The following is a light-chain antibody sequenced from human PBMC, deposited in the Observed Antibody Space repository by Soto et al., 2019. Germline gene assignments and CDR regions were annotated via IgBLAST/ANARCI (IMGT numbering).Light chain of an antibody. J-gene: IGKJ1*01. CDR2: GAS. CDR1: QSVDIS. Sequence: EIVLTPSHATLSVSPGERVILSCRASQSVDISLAWYQQKPGQAPRLLIYGASTRATDMPGTFSGRGSGTEFTLTISSLQPEDFAVYYCQQYYNWPRTFGQGTKVAIK. CDR3: QQYYNWPRT. V-gene: IGKV3-15*01.